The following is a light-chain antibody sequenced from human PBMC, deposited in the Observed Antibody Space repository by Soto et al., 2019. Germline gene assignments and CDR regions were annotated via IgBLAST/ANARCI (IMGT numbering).Light chain of an antibody. CDR1: QSISSW. Sequence: DIQMTQSPSTLSASVGDRVTITCRASQSISSWLAWYQQKPGKAPKLLIYDASSLESGVPSRFSGSGSGTEFTLTISSLQPDDFATYYCQQYNSYSGTCGQGTEVEIK. CDR2: DAS. CDR3: QQYNSYSGT. J-gene: IGKJ1*01. V-gene: IGKV1-5*01.